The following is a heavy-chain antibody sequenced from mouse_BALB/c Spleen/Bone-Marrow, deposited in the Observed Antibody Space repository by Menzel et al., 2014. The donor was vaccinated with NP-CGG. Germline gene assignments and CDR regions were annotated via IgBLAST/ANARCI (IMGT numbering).Heavy chain of an antibody. CDR3: ARHGYYAMDY. J-gene: IGHJ4*01. Sequence: DVHLVESGGGLVQPGGSLKLSCAASGFDFSRYWMSWVRQAPGKGLEWIGEINPDSSTINYTPSLKDKFIISRDNAKNTLCLQMSKVRSEDTALYYCARHGYYAMDYWGQGTSVTVSS. V-gene: IGHV4-1*02. CDR1: GFDFSRYW. CDR2: INPDSSTI.